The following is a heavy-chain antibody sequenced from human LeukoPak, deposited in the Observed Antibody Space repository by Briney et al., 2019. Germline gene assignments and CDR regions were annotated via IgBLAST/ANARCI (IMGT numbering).Heavy chain of an antibody. CDR2: IWYDGSNK. Sequence: GRSLRLSCAASGFTFSSYGMHWVRQAPGKGLEWVAVIWYDGSNKYYADSVKGRFTISRDNAKNSLYLQMNSLRAEDTAVYYCARRYFDYWGQGTLVTVSS. J-gene: IGHJ4*02. V-gene: IGHV3-33*01. CDR1: GFTFSSYG. CDR3: ARRYFDY.